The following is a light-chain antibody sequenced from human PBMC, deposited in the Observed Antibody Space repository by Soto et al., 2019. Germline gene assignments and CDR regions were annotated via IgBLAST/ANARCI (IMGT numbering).Light chain of an antibody. Sequence: QSVLTPPHSASGTPGQRVTSSCSGRSANIGTNFVCWYQHLPGTAPRLLIYSNNQRPSGVPDRFSGSKSGTSASLAISGLRSEDEGDYYCVSWDDSLSGLVFGTRTMVTVL. CDR2: SNN. V-gene: IGLV1-47*02. J-gene: IGLJ1*01. CDR3: VSWDDSLSGLV. CDR1: SANIGTNF.